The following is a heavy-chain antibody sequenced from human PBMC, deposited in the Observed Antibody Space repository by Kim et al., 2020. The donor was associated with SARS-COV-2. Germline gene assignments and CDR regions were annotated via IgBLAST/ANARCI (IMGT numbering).Heavy chain of an antibody. CDR3: ARDKAAAGTGWFDP. J-gene: IGHJ5*02. Sequence: ADSVKGRFTISRDNAKNSLYLQMNSLRAEDTAVYYCARDKAAAGTGWFDPWGQGTLVTVSS. V-gene: IGHV3-21*01. D-gene: IGHD6-13*01.